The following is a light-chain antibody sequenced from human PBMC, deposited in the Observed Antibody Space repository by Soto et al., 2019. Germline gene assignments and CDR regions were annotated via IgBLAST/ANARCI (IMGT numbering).Light chain of an antibody. J-gene: IGLJ3*02. Sequence: SYELTQPPAVSVAPGQTATIPCGGSNIGGKSVHWYRQRPDQAPVLVLYDDRDRPSGIPERLSGSKSGTSASLDISGLRSEDEADYYCAAWDDSLSGRVFGGGTKLTVL. CDR2: DDR. CDR3: AAWDDSLSGRV. V-gene: IGLV3-21*02. CDR1: NIGGKS.